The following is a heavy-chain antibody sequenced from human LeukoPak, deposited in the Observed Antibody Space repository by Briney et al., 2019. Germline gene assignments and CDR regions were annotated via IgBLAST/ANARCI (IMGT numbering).Heavy chain of an antibody. CDR1: GFTFSSYG. V-gene: IGHV3-30*02. CDR3: AKTYYDFWSGYYRFAAFDI. J-gene: IGHJ3*02. Sequence: PGGSLRLSCAASGFTFSSYGMHWVRRAPGKGLEWVAFIRYDGSNKYYADSVKGRFTISRDNSKNTLYLQMNSLRAEDTAVYYCAKTYYDFWSGYYRFAAFDIWGQGTMVTVSS. D-gene: IGHD3-3*01. CDR2: IRYDGSNK.